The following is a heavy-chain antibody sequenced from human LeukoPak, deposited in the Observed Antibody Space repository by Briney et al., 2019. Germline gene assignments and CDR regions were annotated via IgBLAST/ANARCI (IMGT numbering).Heavy chain of an antibody. V-gene: IGHV3-7*01. J-gene: IGHJ4*02. Sequence: GGSLRLSCAASGFTFSSYWMSWVRQAPGKGLEWVANIKQDGSEKYYVDSVKGRFTISRDNAKNSLYLQMNSLRAEDTALYYCAREQGYDFWSGPLDWGQGTLVTVSS. CDR3: AREQGYDFWSGPLD. D-gene: IGHD3-3*01. CDR2: IKQDGSEK. CDR1: GFTFSSYW.